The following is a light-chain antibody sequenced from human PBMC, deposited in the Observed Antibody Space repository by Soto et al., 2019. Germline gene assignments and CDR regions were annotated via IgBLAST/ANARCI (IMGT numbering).Light chain of an antibody. CDR3: QQYDNWPGT. CDR1: QSVSSN. J-gene: IGKJ1*01. V-gene: IGKV3-15*01. Sequence: EIVMTQSPATLSVSPGERATLSCRASQSVSSNLAWYQQKPGQAPRLLIYGASTRASGLPDRFSGSGSGTEFTLTISSLQSEDFVVYYCQQYDNWPGTFGQGTKVEIK. CDR2: GAS.